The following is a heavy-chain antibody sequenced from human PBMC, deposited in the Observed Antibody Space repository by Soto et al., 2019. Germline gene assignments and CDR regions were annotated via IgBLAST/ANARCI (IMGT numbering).Heavy chain of an antibody. Sequence: GGSLRLSWAAAGFTFSNYGMHWVRQAPGKGLEWISSISGSGFKKYYADSVKGRFTISRANSKSTVYLELNNLSAEDTAVYHCAKNQGVELVPLATVDWFDPWGQGSVVTVSS. V-gene: IGHV3-23*01. J-gene: IGHJ5*02. D-gene: IGHD1-26*01. CDR1: GFTFSNYG. CDR3: AKNQGVELVPLATVDWFDP. CDR2: ISGSGFKK.